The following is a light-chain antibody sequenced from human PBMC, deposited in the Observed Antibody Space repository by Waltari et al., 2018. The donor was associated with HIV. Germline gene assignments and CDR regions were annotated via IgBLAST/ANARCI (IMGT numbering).Light chain of an antibody. CDR3: SSYTSSSTVV. V-gene: IGLV2-14*03. CDR1: SSDVGGYNY. J-gene: IGLJ2*01. Sequence: QSALTQPASVSGSPGQSITISCTGTSSDVGGYNYVSWYQQHPGKAPNLLIYDVSDRPSGVSIRFSGSKSGNTASLTISGLQAEDEADYYCSSYTSSSTVVFGGGTKLTVL. CDR2: DVS.